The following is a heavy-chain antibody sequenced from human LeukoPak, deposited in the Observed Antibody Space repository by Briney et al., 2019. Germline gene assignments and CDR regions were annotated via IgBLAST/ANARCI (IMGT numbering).Heavy chain of an antibody. Sequence: PGGSLRLSCGASGFTFRSYAMSWVRQAPGKGLEWVSAITNRSGSTYYADSVKGRFSISRDNSKNTLYLQMNSLRAEDTAVYYCAKSGDYDFWSGTPLRYGMDVWGQGTTVTVSS. CDR2: ITNRSGST. CDR3: AKSGDYDFWSGTPLRYGMDV. D-gene: IGHD3-3*01. V-gene: IGHV3-23*01. CDR1: GFTFRSYA. J-gene: IGHJ6*02.